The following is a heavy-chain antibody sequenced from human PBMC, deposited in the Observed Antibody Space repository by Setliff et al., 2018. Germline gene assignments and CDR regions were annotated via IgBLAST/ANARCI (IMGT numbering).Heavy chain of an antibody. V-gene: IGHV4-4*07. D-gene: IGHD3-9*01. Sequence: PSETLSLTCTVSGGSISDYYWSWIRQPAGKGLEWIGRVYTSGVTHDNPSLKSRLTMSVDTSKNQFSLMLTSVTAADTAVYYCARERYFDWFFEDWGHGTLVTVSS. CDR1: GGSISDYY. CDR3: ARERYFDWFFED. CDR2: VYTSGVT. J-gene: IGHJ4*01.